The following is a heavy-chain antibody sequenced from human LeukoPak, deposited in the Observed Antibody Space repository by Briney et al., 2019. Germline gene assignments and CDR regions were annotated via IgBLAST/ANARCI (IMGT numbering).Heavy chain of an antibody. Sequence: SETLSLTCAVYGGSFSGYYWSWIRQPPGKGLEWIGEINHSGSTNYNPSLKSRVTISVDTSKNQFPLKLSSVTAADTAVYYCASLGYCSGGSCYSGVVHYWGQGTLVTVSS. CDR2: INHSGST. J-gene: IGHJ4*02. CDR1: GGSFSGYY. V-gene: IGHV4-34*01. CDR3: ASLGYCSGGSCYSGVVHY. D-gene: IGHD2-15*01.